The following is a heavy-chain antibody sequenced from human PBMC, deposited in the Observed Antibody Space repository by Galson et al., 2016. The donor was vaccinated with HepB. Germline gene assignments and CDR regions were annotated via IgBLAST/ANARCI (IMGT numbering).Heavy chain of an antibody. Sequence: TLSLTCTVSGGSISSGDYNWSWIRQPPGKGLEWIGYIDYSGSTYYNPSPKSRVSISVDTSKNQFSLKLSSVTAADTAVYYCDRGGGYHIEYYYGMDVWGQGTTVTVSS. V-gene: IGHV4-30-4*01. D-gene: IGHD5-12*01. CDR3: DRGGGYHIEYYYGMDV. CDR1: GGSISSGDYN. CDR2: IDYSGST. J-gene: IGHJ6*02.